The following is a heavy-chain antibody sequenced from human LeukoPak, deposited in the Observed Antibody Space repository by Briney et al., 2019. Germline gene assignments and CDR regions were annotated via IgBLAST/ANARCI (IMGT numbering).Heavy chain of an antibody. CDR3: ARRCSSTSCYCD. J-gene: IGHJ4*02. Sequence: SETLSLTCTVSGGSISSYYWSWIRQPPGKGLEWIGYIYYSGSTNYNPSLKSRVTISVDTSKNQFSLKLSSVTAADTAVYYCARRCSSTSCYCDWGQGTLVTVSS. CDR2: IYYSGST. D-gene: IGHD2-2*01. CDR1: GGSISSYY. V-gene: IGHV4-59*08.